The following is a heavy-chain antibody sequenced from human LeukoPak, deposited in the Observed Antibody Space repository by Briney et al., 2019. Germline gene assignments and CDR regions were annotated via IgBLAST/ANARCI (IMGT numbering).Heavy chain of an antibody. D-gene: IGHD3-3*01. V-gene: IGHV3-21*04. Sequence: GGSLRLSCAASGFTFRSYSMNWVRQAPGKGLEWVCSITSSSSFIYHAESVKGRFTISRDNAKNSLYLQMNSLRAEDTAVYYCAREEWSFDYWGQGTLVTVSS. CDR2: ITSSSSFI. CDR3: AREEWSFDY. CDR1: GFTFRSYS. J-gene: IGHJ4*02.